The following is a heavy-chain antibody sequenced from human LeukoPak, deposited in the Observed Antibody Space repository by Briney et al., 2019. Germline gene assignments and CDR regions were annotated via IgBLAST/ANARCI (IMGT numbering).Heavy chain of an antibody. CDR3: AKHDSSGYYFDY. CDR1: GFTFDDYA. D-gene: IGHD3-22*01. CDR2: ISGDGGST. V-gene: IGHV3-43*02. J-gene: IGHJ4*02. Sequence: GGSLRLSCAASGFTFDDYAMHWVRQAPGKGLEWVSLISGDGGSTYYADSVKGRFTISRDNSKNSLYPQMNSLRTEDTALYYCAKHDSSGYYFDYWGQGTLVTVSS.